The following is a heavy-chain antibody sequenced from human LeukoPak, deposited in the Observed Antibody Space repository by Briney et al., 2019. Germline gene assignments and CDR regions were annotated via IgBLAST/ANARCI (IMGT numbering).Heavy chain of an antibody. CDR3: AGAFCGSDCSPHYYYMDV. V-gene: IGHV1-69*05. D-gene: IGHD2-21*01. Sequence: ASVKVSCKASGYTFTSYAISWVRQAPGQGLEGMGGIIPIFGTANYAQKFQGRVTITTDESTSTAYMELSSLRSEDTAVYSCAGAFCGSDCSPHYYYMDVWGKGTTVTVSS. CDR1: GYTFTSYA. CDR2: IIPIFGTA. J-gene: IGHJ6*03.